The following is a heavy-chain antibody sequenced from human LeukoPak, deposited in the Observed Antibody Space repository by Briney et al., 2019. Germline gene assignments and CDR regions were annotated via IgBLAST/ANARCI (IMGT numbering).Heavy chain of an antibody. Sequence: GGSLRLSCAASGFTFSSYGMHWVRQAPGKGLEWVAVIWFDGSNKYYADSVKDRFTISRDNSKNTLYLQMNSLRAEDTAVYYCARDRDWGCSYCSYWGQGTLVTVSS. D-gene: IGHD7-27*01. CDR3: ARDRDWGCSYCSY. CDR2: IWFDGSNK. J-gene: IGHJ4*02. CDR1: GFTFSSYG. V-gene: IGHV3-33*01.